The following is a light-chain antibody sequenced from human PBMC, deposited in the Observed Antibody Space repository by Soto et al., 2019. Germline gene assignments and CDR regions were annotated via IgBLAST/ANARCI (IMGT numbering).Light chain of an antibody. J-gene: IGKJ4*01. CDR2: AAS. V-gene: IGKV1-39*01. Sequence: DIQMTQSPSSLSASVGDRVTITCRASQSISSNLNWYQQKPGKAPKLLIYAASSLQSGVPSRFSGGGSGTDFTLTISSLQPEDFATYSCQQSYSTPLTFGGGTKVAIK. CDR1: QSISSN. CDR3: QQSYSTPLT.